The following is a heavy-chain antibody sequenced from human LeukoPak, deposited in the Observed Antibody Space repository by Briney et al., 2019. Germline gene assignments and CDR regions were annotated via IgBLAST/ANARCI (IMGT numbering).Heavy chain of an antibody. Sequence: GESLKISCAGSGYSFTNYWIGWARQMAGKGLEWMRVIYLGDSDSRYSPSFQGKVTISADKSNSTAYLQWRSLKASDTAMYYCARPSVGGWHEGLDYWGQGTLVTVSS. D-gene: IGHD6-19*01. J-gene: IGHJ4*02. CDR2: IYLGDSDS. V-gene: IGHV5-51*01. CDR3: ARPSVGGWHEGLDY. CDR1: GYSFTNYW.